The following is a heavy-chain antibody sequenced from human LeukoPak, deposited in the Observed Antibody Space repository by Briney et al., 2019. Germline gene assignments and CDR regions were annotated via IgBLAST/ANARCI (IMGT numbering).Heavy chain of an antibody. CDR3: ARDIDYEDY. J-gene: IGHJ4*02. Sequence: GRSLRLSCAASGFTFDDYAMHWVRQAPGKGLEWVSYISSSGSTIYYADSVKGRFTISRDNAKNSLYLQMNSLRAEDTAVYYCARDIDYEDYWGQGTLVTVSS. D-gene: IGHD4-17*01. CDR1: GFTFDDYA. V-gene: IGHV3-48*03. CDR2: ISSSGSTI.